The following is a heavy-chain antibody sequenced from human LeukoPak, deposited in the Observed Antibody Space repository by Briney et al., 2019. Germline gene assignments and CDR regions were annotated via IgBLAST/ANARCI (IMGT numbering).Heavy chain of an antibody. D-gene: IGHD3-9*01. CDR2: ISSSGSTI. CDR3: ARADILTGFSLDP. CDR1: GFTVSSNY. Sequence: GGSLRLSCAASGFTVSSNYMSWVRQAPGKGLEWVSYISSSGSTIYYADSVKGRFTISRDNAKNSLYLQMNSLRAEDTAVYYCARADILTGFSLDPWGQGTLVTVSS. V-gene: IGHV3-11*04. J-gene: IGHJ5*02.